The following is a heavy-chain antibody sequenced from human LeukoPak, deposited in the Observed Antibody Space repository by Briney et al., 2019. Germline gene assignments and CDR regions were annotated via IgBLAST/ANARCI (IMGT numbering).Heavy chain of an antibody. Sequence: SETLSLTCTVSGGSISSGSYYWSWIRQPAGKGLEWIGRIYTSGSTNYNPSLKSRVTISVDTSKNQFSLKLSSVTAADTAVYYCARFIVVVPAAIHAFDIWGQGTMVTVSS. CDR1: GGSISSGSYY. J-gene: IGHJ3*02. V-gene: IGHV4-61*02. CDR3: ARFIVVVPAAIHAFDI. D-gene: IGHD2-2*01. CDR2: IYTSGST.